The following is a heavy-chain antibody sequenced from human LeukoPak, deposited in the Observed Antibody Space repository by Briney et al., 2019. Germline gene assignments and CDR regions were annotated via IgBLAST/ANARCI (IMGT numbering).Heavy chain of an antibody. V-gene: IGHV4-61*02. Sequence: SETLSLTCTVSGGSISSGSYYWSWIRQPAGKGLEWIGRIYTSGSTNYNPSLKSRVTISVDTSKNQFSLKLSSVTAADTAVYYCARDRFPGRGYSGYALDCWGQGTLVTVSS. D-gene: IGHD5-12*01. CDR3: ARDRFPGRGYSGYALDC. CDR1: GGSISSGSYY. CDR2: IYTSGST. J-gene: IGHJ4*02.